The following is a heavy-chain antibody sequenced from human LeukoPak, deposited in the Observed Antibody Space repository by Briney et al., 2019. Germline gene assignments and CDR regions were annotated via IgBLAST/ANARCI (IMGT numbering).Heavy chain of an antibody. CDR3: ARSSSSGFDY. J-gene: IGHJ4*02. D-gene: IGHD6-6*01. CDR1: GFTFSSYS. CDR2: ISSSSSYI. Sequence: PGGPLRLSCAASGFTFSSYSMNWVRQAPGKGLEWVSSISSSSSYIYYADSVKGRFTISRDNAKNSLYLQMNSLRAEDTAVYYCARSSSSGFDYWGQGTLVTVSS. V-gene: IGHV3-21*01.